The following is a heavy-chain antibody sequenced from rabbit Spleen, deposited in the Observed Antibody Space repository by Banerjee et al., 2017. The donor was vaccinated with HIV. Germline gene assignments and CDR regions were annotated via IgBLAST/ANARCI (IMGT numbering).Heavy chain of an antibody. Sequence: QSLEESGGGLVKPGGTLTLTCKASGFSLFSYWMCWVRQAPGKGPEWIACIYAGDGSTDYANWVNGRFTISKTSSTTVTLRMTSLTVADTATYFCARDLTGIIGWNFGLWGPGTLVTVS. CDR3: ARDLTGIIGWNFGL. J-gene: IGHJ4*01. D-gene: IGHD1-1*01. CDR2: IYAGDGST. V-gene: IGHV1S40*01. CDR1: GFSLFSYW.